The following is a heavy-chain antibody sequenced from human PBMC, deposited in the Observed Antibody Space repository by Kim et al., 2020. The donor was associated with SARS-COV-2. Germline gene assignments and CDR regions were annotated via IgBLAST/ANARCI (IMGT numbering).Heavy chain of an antibody. CDR1: GFTFSSYA. D-gene: IGHD1-26*01. Sequence: GGSLRLSCAASGFTFSSYAMHWVRQAPGKGLEWVAVISYDGSNKYYADSVKGRFTISRDNSKNTLYLQMNSLRAEDTAVYYCARDRSVGGGSPPQDWGQGTLVTVSS. CDR2: ISYDGSNK. J-gene: IGHJ4*02. V-gene: IGHV3-30-3*01. CDR3: ARDRSVGGGSPPQD.